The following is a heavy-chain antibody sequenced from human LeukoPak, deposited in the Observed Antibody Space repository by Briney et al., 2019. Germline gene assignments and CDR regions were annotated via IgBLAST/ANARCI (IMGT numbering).Heavy chain of an antibody. CDR3: ARDGHSKDYGDY. Sequence: ASVKVSCKASGYTFSSYSMHRVRQAPGQRLEWMGWINTDNGNTEYSQKFQGRVTFTRDTSASIAYMELGSLRSEDTAVYYCARDGHSKDYGDYWGQGTLVTVSS. CDR1: GYTFSSYS. V-gene: IGHV1-3*04. CDR2: INTDNGNT. D-gene: IGHD2-21*01. J-gene: IGHJ4*02.